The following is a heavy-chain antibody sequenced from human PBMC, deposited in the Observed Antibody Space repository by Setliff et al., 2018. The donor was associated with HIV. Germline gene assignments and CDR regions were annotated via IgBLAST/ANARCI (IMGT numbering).Heavy chain of an antibody. CDR3: ARGPVAARGIDY. D-gene: IGHD6-6*01. V-gene: IGHV4-61*02. CDR1: GGSISSGACY. J-gene: IGHJ4*02. CDR2: IYSSGNT. Sequence: SETLSLTCTVSGGSISSGACYWGWIRQPAGKGLEWIGRIYSSGNTNYNPSLKSRVTISADTSKNHFSLRLNSVTAADTAVYYCARGPVAARGIDYWGQGTLVTVSS.